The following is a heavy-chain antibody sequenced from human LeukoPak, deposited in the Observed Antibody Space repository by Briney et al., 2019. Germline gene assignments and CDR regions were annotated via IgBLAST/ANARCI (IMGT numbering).Heavy chain of an antibody. CDR3: ARNLNAATLEYYYDSTIGY. CDR1: GFTFSSYS. J-gene: IGHJ4*02. V-gene: IGHV3-33*08. Sequence: GGSLRLSCAASGFTFSSYSMNWVRQAPGKGLEWVAVIWYDGSNKYYADSVKGRFTISRDNSKNTLYLQMNSLRAEDTAVYYCARNLNAATLEYYYDSTIGYWGQGTLVTVSS. CDR2: IWYDGSNK. D-gene: IGHD3-22*01.